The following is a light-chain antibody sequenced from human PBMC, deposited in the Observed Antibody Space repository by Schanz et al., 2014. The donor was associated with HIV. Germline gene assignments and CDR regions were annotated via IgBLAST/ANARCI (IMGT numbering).Light chain of an antibody. J-gene: IGLJ3*02. CDR3: GTWHSNLIGWL. V-gene: IGLV1-51*01. CDR2: ANH. Sequence: QSVLTQPPSVSAAPGQKVTIACSGSAFNIGQNFVSWYQHLPGTAPKLLIYANHERPSEIPDRFSGSKSGSSATLGITGLQTGDEADYYCGTWHSNLIGWLFGGGTKLTVL. CDR1: AFNIGQNF.